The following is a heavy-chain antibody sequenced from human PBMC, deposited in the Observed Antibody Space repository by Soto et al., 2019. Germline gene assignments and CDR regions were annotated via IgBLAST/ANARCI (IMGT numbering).Heavy chain of an antibody. D-gene: IGHD5-12*01. CDR3: ARDFSMVIVAPGY. Sequence: QVQLVESGGGVVQPGRSLRLYCAASGFTFSSYAMHWVRQAPGKGLEWVGFIWYDGSNTYYAESGKGGFTITRDNSKTTVYLQINALIDEDTAVYDCARDFSMVIVAPGYWDQGTLVTVSS. J-gene: IGHJ4*02. V-gene: IGHV3-33*01. CDR1: GFTFSSYA. CDR2: IWYDGSNT.